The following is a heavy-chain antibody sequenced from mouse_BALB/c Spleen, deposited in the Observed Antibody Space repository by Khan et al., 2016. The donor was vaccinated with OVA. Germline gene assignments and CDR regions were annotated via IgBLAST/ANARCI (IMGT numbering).Heavy chain of an antibody. CDR3: ARKYRHSAMDY. CDR1: GFTFSSFG. Sequence: EVELVESGGALVKPGGSLKLSCAAAGFTFSSFGMSWVRQTPDKRLEWVATISSGGSYPYYPDSVNGRFTISSDKAKNTLYLQMSSRRYEDTAMYYCARKYRHSAMDYWGQGTSVTVSS. J-gene: IGHJ4*01. V-gene: IGHV5-6*01. CDR2: ISSGGSYP.